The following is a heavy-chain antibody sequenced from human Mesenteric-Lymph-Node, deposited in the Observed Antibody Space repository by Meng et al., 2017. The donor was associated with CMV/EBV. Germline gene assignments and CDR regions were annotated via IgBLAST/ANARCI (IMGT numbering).Heavy chain of an antibody. CDR1: GFPFSNYN. J-gene: IGHJ6*02. Sequence: GESLKISCAASGFTSGFPFSNYNMNWVRQAPGKGLEWVSSISTSSTYIYYADSVKGRFTISRDDAKNSLYLQMNSLRAEDTAVYYCARDQEVGGLWLLYHYYGMDVWGQGTTVTVSS. D-gene: IGHD5-18*01. V-gene: IGHV3-21*01. CDR3: ARDQEVGGLWLLYHYYGMDV. CDR2: ISTSSTYI.